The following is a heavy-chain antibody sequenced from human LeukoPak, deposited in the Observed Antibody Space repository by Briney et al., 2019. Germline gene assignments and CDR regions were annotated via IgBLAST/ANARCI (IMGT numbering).Heavy chain of an antibody. CDR2: IKQDGSEK. CDR1: AFTFDDYG. D-gene: IGHD1-20*01. J-gene: IGHJ3*02. CDR3: ARDEYNWNVDAFDI. V-gene: IGHV3-7*01. Sequence: GGSLRLSCAASAFTFDDYGMNRVRQAPGKGLEWVANIKQDGSEKYYVDSVKGRFTISRDNAKNSLYLQMNSLRAEDTAVYYCARDEYNWNVDAFDIWGQGTVVTVSS.